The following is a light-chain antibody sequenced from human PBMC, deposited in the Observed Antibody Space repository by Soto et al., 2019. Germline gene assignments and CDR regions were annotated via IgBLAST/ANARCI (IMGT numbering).Light chain of an antibody. V-gene: IGKV1-33*01. CDR1: QDISNY. Sequence: DIQMTQSPSFLSASVGDRVTITCQASQDISNYLNWYQQKPGKAPKLLIYDASNLETGFPSRFSGSGSGTDFTFTISNLQPEDIATYYWQQYDNLPVTFGPGTKVDIK. CDR3: QQYDNLPVT. J-gene: IGKJ3*01. CDR2: DAS.